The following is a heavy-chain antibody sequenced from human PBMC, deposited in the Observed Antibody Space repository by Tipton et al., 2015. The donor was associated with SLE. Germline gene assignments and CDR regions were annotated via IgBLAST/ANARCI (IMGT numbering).Heavy chain of an antibody. V-gene: IGHV4-39*01. D-gene: IGHD1-1*01. CDR3: ARGGETGLRQLDPLDS. J-gene: IGHJ4*02. Sequence: TLSLTCTVSGGSIGSRSHYWGWIRQIPGKGLEWIGSIYYSGRTYYNPSLKSRVTVSVDTSKNQFSLNLKSVTAADTATYFCARGGETGLRQLDPLDSWGQGTLVTVSS. CDR1: GGSIGSRSHY. CDR2: IYYSGRT.